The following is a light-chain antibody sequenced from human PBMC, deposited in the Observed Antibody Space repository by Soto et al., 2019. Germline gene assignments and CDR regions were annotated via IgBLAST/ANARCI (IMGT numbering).Light chain of an antibody. V-gene: IGLV2-23*02. CDR2: AVS. J-gene: IGLJ1*01. Sequence: QSVLTQPASVSGSPGQSITISCTGTSSDFGNYQFVSWYQQHPGKVPKLILFAVSKRPSGVSGRFSGSKSGNTASLTLSGLQAEDEADDYCCSFTSSNTHVFGTGTKRTV. CDR1: SSDFGNYQF. CDR3: CSFTSSNTHV.